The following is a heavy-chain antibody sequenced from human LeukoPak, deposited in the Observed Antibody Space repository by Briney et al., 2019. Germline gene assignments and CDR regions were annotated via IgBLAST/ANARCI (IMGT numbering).Heavy chain of an antibody. CDR3: ARDSPYDFWSGYYPLFDY. CDR2: SSAYNGNT. Sequence: ASVKVSCRASGYTFTSYGISWVRRAPGQGLEWMGWSSAYNGNTNYAQKFQGRVTMTTDTSTSTAYMELRSLRSDDTAVYYCARDSPYDFWSGYYPLFDYWGQGTLVTVS. V-gene: IGHV1-18*01. CDR1: GYTFTSYG. D-gene: IGHD3-3*01. J-gene: IGHJ4*02.